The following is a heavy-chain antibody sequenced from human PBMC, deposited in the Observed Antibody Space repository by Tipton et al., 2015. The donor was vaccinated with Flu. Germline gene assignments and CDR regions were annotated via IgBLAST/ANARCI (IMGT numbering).Heavy chain of an antibody. CDR2: ISSSGNTM. V-gene: IGHV3-48*03. J-gene: IGHJ4*02. D-gene: IGHD1-26*01. CDR3: RFSAAEGVDY. Sequence: VQLVQSGGGLVQPGGSLRLSCAASGFTFSSYEMNWVRQVPGKGLEWLSYISSSGNTMSYADSVRGRFTISRDNSRNTMYLQMNSLRAEDTAVYYCRFSAAEGVDYWGQGTLATVSS. CDR1: GFTFSSYE.